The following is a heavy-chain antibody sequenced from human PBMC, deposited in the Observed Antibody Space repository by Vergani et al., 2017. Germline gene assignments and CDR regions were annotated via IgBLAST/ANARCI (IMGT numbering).Heavy chain of an antibody. D-gene: IGHD3-22*01. V-gene: IGHV1-69*12. CDR2: IIPIFGTA. Sequence: QVQLVQSGAEVKKPGSSVKVSCKASGGTFSSYAISWVRQAPGQGLEWMGGIIPIFGTANYAQKFQDRVTITAEESTSTAYMELSSLRSEDTAVYYCARSGGYYYDSSGYYYGYWGQGTLVTVSS. J-gene: IGHJ4*02. CDR1: GGTFSSYA. CDR3: ARSGGYYYDSSGYYYGY.